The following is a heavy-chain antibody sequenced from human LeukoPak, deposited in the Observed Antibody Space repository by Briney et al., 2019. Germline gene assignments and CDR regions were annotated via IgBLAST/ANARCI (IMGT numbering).Heavy chain of an antibody. CDR2: INNSGRP. Sequence: SETLCLTCAVYDGSFSGYCVSWIRQPPGKGLEWIGEINNSGRPNYNASLKSRGTISEDTYKNQFSVKLSAVTAADTAVYYCARGRSSSGWYPNPNFDYWGQGTLVTVSS. J-gene: IGHJ4*02. CDR3: ARGRSSSGWYPNPNFDY. CDR1: DGSFSGYC. D-gene: IGHD6-19*01. V-gene: IGHV4-34*01.